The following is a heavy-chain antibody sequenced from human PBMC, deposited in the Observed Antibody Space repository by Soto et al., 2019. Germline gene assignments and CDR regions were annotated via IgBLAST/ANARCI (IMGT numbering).Heavy chain of an antibody. D-gene: IGHD6-13*01. J-gene: IGHJ6*02. CDR3: ARTYSSSWRVYYYYGMDV. Sequence: LGGSLRLSCAASGFTFSSYSMNWVRQAPGKGLEWVSSISSSSSYIYYADSVKGRFTISRDNAKNSLYLQMNSLRAEDTAVYYCARTYSSSWRVYYYYGMDVWGQGTTVTVSS. V-gene: IGHV3-21*01. CDR1: GFTFSSYS. CDR2: ISSSSSYI.